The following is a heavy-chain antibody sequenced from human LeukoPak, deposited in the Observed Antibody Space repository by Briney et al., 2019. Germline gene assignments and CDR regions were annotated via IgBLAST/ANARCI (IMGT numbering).Heavy chain of an antibody. J-gene: IGHJ4*01. CDR2: IGGRDGGT. CDR3: AKWGDYDILTGYYDSDY. Sequence: GASMRLSCAPSGFIFSNYAMRWVRQPPGKGLEWVSAIGGRDGGTYYADSVKGRFTVSRDHPKNTLYLQMNTLRVEDTAVYYCAKWGDYDILTGYYDSDYWGHGTLVTVSS. CDR1: GFIFSNYA. V-gene: IGHV3-23*01. D-gene: IGHD3-9*01.